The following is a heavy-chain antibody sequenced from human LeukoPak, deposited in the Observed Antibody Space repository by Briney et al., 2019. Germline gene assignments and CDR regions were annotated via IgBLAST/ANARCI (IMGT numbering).Heavy chain of an antibody. CDR1: GPTFTTYA. CDR2: IIPIFGTA. D-gene: IGHD2-2*01. V-gene: IGHV1-69*05. J-gene: IGHJ6*03. Sequence: PVKVSCTASGPTFTTYAISSVRQSPGQRLELMRGIIPIFGTANYEQKFQGRVTITTDESTSTAYMELSSLRSEDTVVYYCARDPGCSSISCYWDGTNYYYMDVWGKGTTVTVSS. CDR3: ARDPGCSSISCYWDGTNYYYMDV.